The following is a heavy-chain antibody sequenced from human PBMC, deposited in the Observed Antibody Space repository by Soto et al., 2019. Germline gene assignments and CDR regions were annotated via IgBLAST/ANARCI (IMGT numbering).Heavy chain of an antibody. CDR3: ARGVGSGSYYNQYNWFDP. J-gene: IGHJ5*02. CDR1: GYTFTNYG. Sequence: QVQLVQSGGEVKKPGASVKVSCKASGYTFTNYGISWVRQAPGQGLEWMGWINVYNGNTKYAQKVQGRVTMTTDTXTXTSXMERRSLRSDDTAVYYCARGVGSGSYYNQYNWFDPWGQGTLVTVSS. V-gene: IGHV1-18*01. CDR2: INVYNGNT. D-gene: IGHD3-10*01.